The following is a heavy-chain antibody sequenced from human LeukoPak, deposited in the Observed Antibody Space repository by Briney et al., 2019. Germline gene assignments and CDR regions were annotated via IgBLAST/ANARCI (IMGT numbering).Heavy chain of an antibody. J-gene: IGHJ4*02. Sequence: SETLSLTCTVSGGSIRSSYYYWGWIRQPPGKGLEWIGSIYDSGSTYYNPSLKSRVTISVDTSKNQFSLKLSSVTAADTAVYYCARHRAVSVVGNFYFDYWGQGTLVTVSS. CDR1: GGSIRSSYYY. D-gene: IGHD1-26*01. CDR3: ARHRAVSVVGNFYFDY. V-gene: IGHV4-39*01. CDR2: IYDSGST.